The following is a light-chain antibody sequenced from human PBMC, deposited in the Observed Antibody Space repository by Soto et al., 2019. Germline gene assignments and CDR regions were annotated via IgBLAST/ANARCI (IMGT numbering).Light chain of an antibody. CDR1: RSDVGSYNY. Sequence: QSALTQPPSASGSPGQSVTISCTGTRSDVGSYNYVSWYQQHPGKAPKLMIYEXXXXXSGVPDRLSGSKSGNTASLTVSGLQAEDEADYYCSSYAGSTYLAVFGTGTKVTVL. J-gene: IGLJ1*01. V-gene: IGLV2-8*01. CDR2: EXX. CDR3: SSYAGSTYLAV.